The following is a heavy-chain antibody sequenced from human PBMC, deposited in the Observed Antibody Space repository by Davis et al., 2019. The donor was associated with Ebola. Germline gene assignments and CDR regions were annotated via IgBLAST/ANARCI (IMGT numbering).Heavy chain of an antibody. CDR3: ARGRFLEWLFAGGY. D-gene: IGHD3-3*01. V-gene: IGHV1-8*01. Sequence: ASVKVSCKASGYTFTCYDINWVRQATGQGLEWMGWMNPNSGNTGYAQKFHGRVTMTRNTSISTAYMELSSLRSEDTAVYYCARGRFLEWLFAGGYWGQGTLVTVSS. CDR1: GYTFTCYD. CDR2: MNPNSGNT. J-gene: IGHJ4*02.